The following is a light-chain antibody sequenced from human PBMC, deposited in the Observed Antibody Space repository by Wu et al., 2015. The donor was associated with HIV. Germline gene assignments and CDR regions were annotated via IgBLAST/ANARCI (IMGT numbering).Light chain of an antibody. Sequence: EIVLTQSPGTLSLSPGERATLSCRGSQSVSSSYLAWYQQKPGQAPRLLIYGASSRATGIPDRFSGSGSGTDFTLTISRLEPEDFAVYYCQQYGTSPQYTFGQGTKLEIK. V-gene: IGKV3-20*01. J-gene: IGKJ2*01. CDR3: QQYGTSPQYT. CDR1: QSVSSSY. CDR2: GAS.